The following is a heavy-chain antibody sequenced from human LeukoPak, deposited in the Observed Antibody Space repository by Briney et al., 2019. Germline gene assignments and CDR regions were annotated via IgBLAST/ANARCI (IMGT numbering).Heavy chain of an antibody. D-gene: IGHD3-22*01. V-gene: IGHV1-18*01. CDR2: CSAYNGNT. Sequence: GAALDASRQAFCYPLNSCGISWVREAPGQGLGGVGLCSAYNGNTHYAQKRQGRVTITTDTSTSTAYMELRSLRSDDTAVDHCARVAYYYDSSGYYPPYNWFDPWGQGTLVTVSS. J-gene: IGHJ5*02. CDR3: ARVAYYYDSSGYYPPYNWFDP. CDR1: CYPLNSCG.